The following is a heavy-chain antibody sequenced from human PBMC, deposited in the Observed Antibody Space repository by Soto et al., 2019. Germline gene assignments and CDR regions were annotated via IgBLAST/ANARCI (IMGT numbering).Heavy chain of an antibody. J-gene: IGHJ4*02. Sequence: SLRLSCAASGFTFSSYWMHWVRQAPGKGLVWVSRINSDGSTTSYADSVKGRFTISRDNAKNTLYLQMRSLRAEDTAVYYCAKGGTYDFPPYWGQGTLVTVSS. V-gene: IGHV3-74*01. CDR2: INSDGSTT. CDR3: AKGGTYDFPPY. D-gene: IGHD3-3*01. CDR1: GFTFSSYW.